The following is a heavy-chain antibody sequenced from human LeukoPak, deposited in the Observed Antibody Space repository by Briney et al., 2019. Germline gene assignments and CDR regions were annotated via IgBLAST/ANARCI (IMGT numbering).Heavy chain of an antibody. V-gene: IGHV3-48*01. Sequence: GGSLRLSCAASGFTFSSYSMNWVRQAPGKGLEWVSYISSSSSTIYYADSVKGRFTISRDNAKNSLYLQMNSLRAEDTAVCYCARGYRDSPYYYYMDVWGKGTTVTVSS. CDR1: GFTFSSYS. J-gene: IGHJ6*03. CDR3: ARGYRDSPYYYYMDV. D-gene: IGHD3-16*02. CDR2: ISSSSSTI.